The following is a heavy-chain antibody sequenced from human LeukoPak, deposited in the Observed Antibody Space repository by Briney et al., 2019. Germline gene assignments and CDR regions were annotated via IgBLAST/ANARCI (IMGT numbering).Heavy chain of an antibody. CDR1: GGSISSSSYY. D-gene: IGHD6-19*01. J-gene: IGHJ6*02. CDR2: IYYSGST. V-gene: IGHV4-39*07. CDR3: ARTILYSSGSYYYYGMDV. Sequence: SETLSLTCTVSGGSISSSSYYWGWIRQPPGKGLEWIGSIYYSGSTYYNPSLKSRVTITVDTSKNQFSLKLSSVTAADTAVYYCARTILYSSGSYYYYGMDVWGQGTTVTVSS.